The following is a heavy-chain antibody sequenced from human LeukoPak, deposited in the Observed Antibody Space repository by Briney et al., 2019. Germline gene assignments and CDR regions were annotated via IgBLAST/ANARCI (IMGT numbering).Heavy chain of an antibody. D-gene: IGHD3-10*01. Sequence: VASVKVSCKASGYTFTSYDINWVRQATGQGLEWMGWMNPNSGSTGYAQKFQGRVTMTRNTSISTAYMELSSLRSEDTAVYYCASSMVRGGYNWFDPWGQGTLVTVSS. CDR1: GYTFTSYD. CDR2: MNPNSGST. CDR3: ASSMVRGGYNWFDP. J-gene: IGHJ5*02. V-gene: IGHV1-8*01.